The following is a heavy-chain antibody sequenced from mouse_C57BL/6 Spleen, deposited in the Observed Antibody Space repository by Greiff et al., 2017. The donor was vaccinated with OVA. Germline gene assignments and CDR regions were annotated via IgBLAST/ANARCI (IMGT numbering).Heavy chain of an antibody. CDR3: ARDPPPYDYELWAY. D-gene: IGHD2-4*01. CDR1: GYSITSGYY. Sequence: EVQLQQSGPGLVKPSQSLSLTCSVTGYSITSGYYWNWIRQFPGNKLEWMGYISYDGSNNYNPSLKNRISITRDTSKNQFFLKLNSVTTEDTATYYCARDPPPYDYELWAYWGQGTSVTVSS. J-gene: IGHJ4*01. V-gene: IGHV3-6*01. CDR2: ISYDGSN.